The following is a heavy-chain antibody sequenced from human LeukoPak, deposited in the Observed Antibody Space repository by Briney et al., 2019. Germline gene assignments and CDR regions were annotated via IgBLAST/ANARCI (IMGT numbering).Heavy chain of an antibody. V-gene: IGHV1-69*05. CDR1: GGTFSSYA. D-gene: IGHD6-13*01. J-gene: IGHJ5*02. CDR2: IIPIFGTA. Sequence: SVKVSCKASGGTFSSYAISWVRQAPGQGLEWMGGIIPIFGTANYAQKFQGRVTITTDESTSTAYMELSSLRSEDTAVYYCARTVLDSSSWYNWFDPWGQGTLVTVSS. CDR3: ARTVLDSSSWYNWFDP.